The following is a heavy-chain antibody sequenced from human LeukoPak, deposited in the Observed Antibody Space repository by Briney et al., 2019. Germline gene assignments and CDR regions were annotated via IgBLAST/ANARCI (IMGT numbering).Heavy chain of an antibody. CDR2: ISAYNGNT. CDR1: GYTFTSYG. V-gene: IGHV1-18*01. Sequence: GASVKVSCKASGYTFTSYGISWVRQAPGQGLEWMGWISAYNGNTNYAQKLQGRVTMTADTSTSTAYMELRSLRSDDTAVYYCARDEVVPAAIRGGPGGLYYYYGMDVWGQGTTVTVSS. CDR3: ARDEVVPAAIRGGPGGLYYYYGMDV. J-gene: IGHJ6*02. D-gene: IGHD2-2*01.